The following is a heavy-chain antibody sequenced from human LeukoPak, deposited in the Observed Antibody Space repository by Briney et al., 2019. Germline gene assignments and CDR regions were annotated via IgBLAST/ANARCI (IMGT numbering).Heavy chain of an antibody. Sequence: SETLSLTCTVSGGSISSSSYYWGWIRQPPGKGLEWIGSIYYSGSTYYSPSLKSRVTISVDTSKNQFSLNLTSVTAADTAVYYCARGGPVVIDYWGQGTLVTVSS. CDR1: GGSISSSSYY. D-gene: IGHD3-16*01. J-gene: IGHJ4*02. V-gene: IGHV4-39*07. CDR3: ARGGPVVIDY. CDR2: IYYSGST.